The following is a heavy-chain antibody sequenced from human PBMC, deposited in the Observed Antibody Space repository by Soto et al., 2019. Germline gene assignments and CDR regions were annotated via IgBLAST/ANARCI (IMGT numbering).Heavy chain of an antibody. Sequence: GGSLRLSCVASGFAFSNYAMSWVRQAPGKGLEWVSVICGGDGNTYYPDSVKGRFTISRDNSKNTLYLQMTDLRAEDTAIYFCAKSRGATCYSSTDYWGQGTLVTVSS. CDR1: GFAFSNYA. D-gene: IGHD2-15*01. CDR3: AKSRGATCYSSTDY. CDR2: ICGGDGNT. J-gene: IGHJ4*02. V-gene: IGHV3-23*01.